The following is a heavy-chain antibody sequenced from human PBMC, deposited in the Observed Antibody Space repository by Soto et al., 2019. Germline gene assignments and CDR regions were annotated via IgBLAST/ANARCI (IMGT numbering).Heavy chain of an antibody. J-gene: IGHJ4*02. CDR1: GFTFSSYS. CDR2: ISSSSSTI. D-gene: IGHD2-21*01. Sequence: GGSLRLSCAASGFTFSSYSMNWVRQAPGKGLEWVSYISSSSSTIYYADSVKGRFTISRDNAKNSLYLQMNSLRDGDTAVYYCARDTVAYTSPLYYFDYWGQGTLVTVSS. V-gene: IGHV3-48*02. CDR3: ARDTVAYTSPLYYFDY.